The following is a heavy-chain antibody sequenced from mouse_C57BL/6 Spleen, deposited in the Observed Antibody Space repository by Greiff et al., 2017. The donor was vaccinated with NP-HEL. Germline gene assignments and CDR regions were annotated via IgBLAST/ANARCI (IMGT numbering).Heavy chain of an antibody. V-gene: IGHV5-4*01. J-gene: IGHJ2*01. CDR1: GFTFSSYA. D-gene: IGHD1-1*01. Sequence: EVKLVESGGGLVKPGGSLKLSCAASGFTFSSYAMSWVRQTPEKRLEWVATISDGGSYTSYPDNVKGRFTISRDNAKNNLYLQMSHLKSEDTAMYYCAREGEVLRYYFDYWGQGTTLTVSS. CDR3: AREGEVLRYYFDY. CDR2: ISDGGSYT.